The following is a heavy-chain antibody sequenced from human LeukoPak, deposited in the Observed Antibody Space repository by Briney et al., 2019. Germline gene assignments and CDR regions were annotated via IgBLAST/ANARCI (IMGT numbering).Heavy chain of an antibody. CDR2: FYYSGST. D-gene: IGHD6-6*01. CDR1: GGSISSYY. Sequence: SETLSLTCTVSGGSISSYYWSWIRQPPGKGLEWIGYFYYSGSTNYNPSLKSRVTISVDTSKNQFSLKLSSVTAADTAVYYCARVSPRSIAARGSFDYWGQGTLVTVSS. V-gene: IGHV4-59*01. J-gene: IGHJ4*02. CDR3: ARVSPRSIAARGSFDY.